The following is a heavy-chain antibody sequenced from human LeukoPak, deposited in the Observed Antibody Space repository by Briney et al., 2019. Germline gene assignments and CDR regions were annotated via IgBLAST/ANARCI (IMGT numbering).Heavy chain of an antibody. CDR3: AGPNLPYSCSWYVADY. CDR2: ISSSGSTI. V-gene: IGHV3-11*01. Sequence: PGGSLRLSCAASGFIFSDYYMSWIRQAPGKGLEWVSYISSSGSTIYYADSVKGRFTISRDNAKNSLYLQMNSLRAEDTAVYYCAGPNLPYSCSWYVADYWGQGTLVTVSS. J-gene: IGHJ4*02. CDR1: GFIFSDYY. D-gene: IGHD6-13*01.